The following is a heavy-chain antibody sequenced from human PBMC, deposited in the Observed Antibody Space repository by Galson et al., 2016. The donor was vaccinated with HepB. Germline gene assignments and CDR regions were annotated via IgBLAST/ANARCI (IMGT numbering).Heavy chain of an antibody. Sequence: SLRLSCAASGFTFSRSGMHWVRQAPGKGLEWVALIWYDGSNNYYADSVKGRFTISRDNSRNTLFLQMNRLRAEDTGLYYCAQEDPRIAAAILDSWGQGTLVTVSS. D-gene: IGHD6-25*01. CDR1: GFTFSRSG. CDR2: IWYDGSNN. CDR3: AQEDPRIAAAILDS. J-gene: IGHJ4*02. V-gene: IGHV3-33*06.